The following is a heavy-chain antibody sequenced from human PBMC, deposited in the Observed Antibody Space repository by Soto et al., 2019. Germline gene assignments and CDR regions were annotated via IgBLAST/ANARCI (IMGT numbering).Heavy chain of an antibody. J-gene: IGHJ6*02. D-gene: IGHD6-13*01. CDR3: ARAPIAAAGPRLYGMDV. Sequence: QVQLQESGPGLVKPSGTLSLTCAVSGGSISSSNWWSGVRHPPWKGLEWIGEIYHSGSTNYNPSLKGRVTISVNKSKNQFSLTLSSVTAADTAVYYCARAPIAAAGPRLYGMDVWGQGTTVTVSS. V-gene: IGHV4-4*02. CDR1: GGSISSSNW. CDR2: IYHSGST.